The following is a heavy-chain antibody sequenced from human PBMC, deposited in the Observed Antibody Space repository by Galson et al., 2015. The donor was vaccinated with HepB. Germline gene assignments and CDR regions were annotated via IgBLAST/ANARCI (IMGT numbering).Heavy chain of an antibody. D-gene: IGHD6-25*01. CDR2: IIPTLEVV. Sequence: SVKVSCKASGGTFRPYFISWVRQAPGQGLEWMGGIIPTLEVVKYAQKFQGRVTFTADKSTSTAYMELSSLRSEDTAIYYCARVQRGHYYGMDVWGQGTTVTVSS. J-gene: IGHJ6*02. CDR1: GGTFRPYF. V-gene: IGHV1-69*10. CDR3: ARVQRGHYYGMDV.